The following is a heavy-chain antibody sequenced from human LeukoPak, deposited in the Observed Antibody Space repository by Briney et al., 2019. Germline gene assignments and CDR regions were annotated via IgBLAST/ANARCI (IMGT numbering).Heavy chain of an antibody. CDR3: ARDNSVGDIAWWFDP. Sequence: ASVKVSCKASGYTFINNWMHWGRQAPGQGLEWGGLINPTGTTTLYAQKFQGRVTLTRDMSTSTDYMELRSLKSEDTAVYYCARDNSVGDIAWWFDPWGQGTLVTVSS. D-gene: IGHD3-10*01. CDR2: INPTGTTT. V-gene: IGHV1-46*01. J-gene: IGHJ5*02. CDR1: GYTFINNW.